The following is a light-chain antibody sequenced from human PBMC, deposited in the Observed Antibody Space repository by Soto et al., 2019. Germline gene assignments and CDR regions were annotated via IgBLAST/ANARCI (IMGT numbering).Light chain of an antibody. CDR3: QQRSNWPL. V-gene: IGKV3-11*01. CDR2: DAS. J-gene: IGKJ4*01. Sequence: EIVLTQSPATLSLSPGERAPLSCRASQSVSSYLAWYQQKPGQAPRLLIYDASNRATGIPARFSGSGSGTDFTLTISSLEPEDFAVYYCQQRSNWPLFGGGTKVDIK. CDR1: QSVSSY.